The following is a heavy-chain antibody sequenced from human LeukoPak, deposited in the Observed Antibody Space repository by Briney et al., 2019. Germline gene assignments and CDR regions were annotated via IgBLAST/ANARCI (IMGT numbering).Heavy chain of an antibody. J-gene: IGHJ4*02. CDR1: GGSISSYY. CDR2: IYTSGST. CDR3: ARDTYYYDSSGYSPFDY. Sequence: SETLSLTCTVSGGSISSYYWSWIRQPAGKGLERIGRIYTSGSTSYNPSLKSRVTVSVDTSKNQFSLRLSSVTAAATAVYYCARDTYYYDSSGYSPFDYWGQGTLVTVSS. D-gene: IGHD3-22*01. V-gene: IGHV4-4*07.